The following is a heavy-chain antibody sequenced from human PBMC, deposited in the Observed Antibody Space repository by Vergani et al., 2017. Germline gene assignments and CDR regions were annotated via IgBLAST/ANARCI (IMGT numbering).Heavy chain of an antibody. CDR1: GFTFSSYA. CDR2: ISGSGGST. J-gene: IGHJ1*01. D-gene: IGHD6-19*01. V-gene: IGHV3-23*01. CDR3: ARDSIAVAGTDALLPKTPH. Sequence: EVQLLESGGGLVQPGGSLRLSCAASGFTFSSYAMSWVRQAPGKGLEWVSAISGSGGSTYYADSVKGRFTSSRDNSKNTLYLQMHSLRAEDTDVYYCARDSIAVAGTDALLPKTPHWGQGTLVTVSS.